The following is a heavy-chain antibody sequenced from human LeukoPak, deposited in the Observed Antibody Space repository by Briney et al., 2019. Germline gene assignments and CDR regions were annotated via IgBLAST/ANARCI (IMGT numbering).Heavy chain of an antibody. Sequence: SVKVSCKASGGTFSSYAISWVRQAPGQGLEWMGGIIPIFGTANYAQKFQGRVTITADKSTSTAYMELSSLRSEDTAVYYCARGRSQLWSIRVHDYYYYMDAWGKGTTVTISS. D-gene: IGHD5-18*01. V-gene: IGHV1-69*06. J-gene: IGHJ6*03. CDR1: GGTFSSYA. CDR2: IIPIFGTA. CDR3: ARGRSQLWSIRVHDYYYYMDA.